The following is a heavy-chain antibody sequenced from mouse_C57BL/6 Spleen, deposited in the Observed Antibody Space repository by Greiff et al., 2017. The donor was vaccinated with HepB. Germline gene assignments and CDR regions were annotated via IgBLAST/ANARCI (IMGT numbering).Heavy chain of an antibody. J-gene: IGHJ4*01. CDR1: GYTFTSYW. CDR3: ARENYSNYPYYYAMDY. V-gene: IGHV1-53*01. D-gene: IGHD2-5*01. Sequence: VQLQQSGTELVKPGASVKLSCKASGYTFTSYWMHWVKQRPGQGLEWIGNINPSNGGTNYNEKFKSKATLTVDKSSSTAYMQLSSLTSEDSAVYYCARENYSNYPYYYAMDYWGQGTSVTVSS. CDR2: INPSNGGT.